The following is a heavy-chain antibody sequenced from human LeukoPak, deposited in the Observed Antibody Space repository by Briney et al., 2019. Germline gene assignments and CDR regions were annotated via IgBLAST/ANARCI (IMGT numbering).Heavy chain of an antibody. CDR3: AKDKYYDSSGYSFDY. D-gene: IGHD3-22*01. J-gene: IGHJ4*02. Sequence: GRSLRLSCAASGFTFGDYVMHWVRQAPGKGLGWVSGISWNSGSIGYADSVKRRFTISRDNAKNSLYLQMNSLRAEDTALYYCAKDKYYDSSGYSFDYWGQGTLVTVSS. CDR2: ISWNSGSI. V-gene: IGHV3-9*01. CDR1: GFTFGDYV.